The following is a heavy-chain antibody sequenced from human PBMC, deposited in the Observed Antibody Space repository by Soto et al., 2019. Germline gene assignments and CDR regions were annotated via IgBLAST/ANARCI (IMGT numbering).Heavy chain of an antibody. Sequence: QLQLQESGPGLVKPSETLSLTCTVSGGSISSSSYYWGWIRQPPGKGLEWIGSIYYSGSTYYNPSLKSRVTISVDTSKNQFSLKLSSVTAADTAVYYCAKILTGYLNFDYWGQGTLVTVSS. J-gene: IGHJ4*02. CDR1: GGSISSSSYY. V-gene: IGHV4-39*01. CDR3: AKILTGYLNFDY. D-gene: IGHD3-9*01. CDR2: IYYSGST.